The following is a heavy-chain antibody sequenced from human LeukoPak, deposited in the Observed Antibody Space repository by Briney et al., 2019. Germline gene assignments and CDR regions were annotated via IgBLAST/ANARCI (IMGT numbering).Heavy chain of an antibody. CDR1: NGSTTSDSYY. Sequence: PSETPSLTCSVSNGSTTSDSYYWAWVRQPPGKGLEWIGSIFYSGKTYYSASLKSRVTVSLDTSKKNFSLRLSSVTAADTAVYYCARLWIVATWFDAWGQGALVTVSS. D-gene: IGHD2-2*03. J-gene: IGHJ5*02. CDR3: ARLWIVATWFDA. CDR2: IFYSGKT. V-gene: IGHV4-39*02.